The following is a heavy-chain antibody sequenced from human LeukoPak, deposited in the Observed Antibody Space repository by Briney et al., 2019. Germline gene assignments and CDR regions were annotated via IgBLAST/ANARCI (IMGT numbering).Heavy chain of an antibody. Sequence: ASVKVSCKASGYTFTSYGISWVRQAPGQGLEWMGWISAYNGNTNYAQKLQGRVTMTTDTSTSTAYMELRSLRSDDTAVYYCARDYNTNYYDSSGYYTWFDPWGQGTLVTVSS. V-gene: IGHV1-18*01. J-gene: IGHJ5*02. CDR1: GYTFTSYG. D-gene: IGHD3-22*01. CDR2: ISAYNGNT. CDR3: ARDYNTNYYDSSGYYTWFDP.